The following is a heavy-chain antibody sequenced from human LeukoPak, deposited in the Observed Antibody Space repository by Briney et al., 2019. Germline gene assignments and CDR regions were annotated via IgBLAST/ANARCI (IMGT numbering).Heavy chain of an antibody. D-gene: IGHD3-10*01. CDR3: ANTYALGNYYKGGFDP. CDR2: INPNSGGT. V-gene: IGHV1-2*02. J-gene: IGHJ5*02. Sequence: ASVKVSCKASGYTFTGYYMHWVRQAPGQGLEWMGWINPNSGGTNYAQNFQGRVTMTRDTSIRTVYMELSRLKSDDTAVYYCANTYALGNYYKGGFDPWGQGTLVTVSS. CDR1: GYTFTGYY.